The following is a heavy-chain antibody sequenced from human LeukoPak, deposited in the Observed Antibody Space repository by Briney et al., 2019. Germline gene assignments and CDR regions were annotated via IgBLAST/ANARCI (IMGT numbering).Heavy chain of an antibody. J-gene: IGHJ6*03. CDR3: AKDSSSYDWGYMDV. Sequence: GGSPRLSCAASGFTFSTYAMSWVRQAPGKGLEWVSLIGGSDGRARYADSVKGRFTISRDNSKNTLYLEMNSLRAEDTAVYYCAKDSSSYDWGYMDVWGKGTTVTISS. CDR2: IGGSDGRA. D-gene: IGHD3-22*01. CDR1: GFTFSTYA. V-gene: IGHV3-23*01.